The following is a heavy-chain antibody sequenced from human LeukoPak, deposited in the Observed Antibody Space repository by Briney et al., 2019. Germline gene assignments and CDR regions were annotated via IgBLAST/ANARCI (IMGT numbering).Heavy chain of an antibody. CDR3: ARVSGGTHFDY. CDR2: IYYSGST. Sequence: PAETLPLTCTVSGGSISSGDYYWSWIRQPPGKGLEWIGYIYYSGSTYYNPSLKSRVTISVDTSKNQFSLKLSSVTAADTAVYYCARVSGGTHFDYWGQGTLVTVSS. D-gene: IGHD3-16*01. J-gene: IGHJ4*02. V-gene: IGHV4-30-4*08. CDR1: GGSISSGDYY.